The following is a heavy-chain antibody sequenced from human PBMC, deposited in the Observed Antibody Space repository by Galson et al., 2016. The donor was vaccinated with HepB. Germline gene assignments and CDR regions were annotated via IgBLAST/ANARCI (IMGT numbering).Heavy chain of an antibody. CDR2: ISISSSTI. D-gene: IGHD3-10*01. V-gene: IGHV3-48*02. J-gene: IGHJ6*02. CDR3: ATVWLRELYSLSMDV. CDR1: GFNFRSYS. Sequence: SLRLSCAASGFNFRSYSMNWVRQAPGKGLEWLSYISISSSTIYYADSVKGRFTISRDNAKNSLYLQMNSLRDGDTAVYYCATVWLRELYSLSMDVWGQGTTVTVSS.